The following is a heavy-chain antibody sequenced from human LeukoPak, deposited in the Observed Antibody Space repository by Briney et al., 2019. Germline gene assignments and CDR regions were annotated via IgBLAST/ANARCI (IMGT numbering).Heavy chain of an antibody. CDR1: GFIFSSYA. J-gene: IGHJ6*02. Sequence: GESLRLSCVGSGFIFSSYAMSWVRQAPGKGLEWVSGISGSGGSTHNADSVKGRFTISRDNSKNTLYLQMNRLRAEDTAIFYCAKTLHMSPATISYGLDVWGQGITVTVSS. CDR3: AKTLHMSPATISYGLDV. CDR2: ISGSGGST. V-gene: IGHV3-23*01. D-gene: IGHD1-1*01.